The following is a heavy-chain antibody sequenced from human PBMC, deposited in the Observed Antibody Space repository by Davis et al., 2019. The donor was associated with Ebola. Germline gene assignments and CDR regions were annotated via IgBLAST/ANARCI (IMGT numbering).Heavy chain of an antibody. Sequence: GESLKISCAASGFTFSTYSINWVRQAPGKGLEWVSSISSTSYYIYYADSLKGRFTISRDNAKNSLYLQMNSLRAEDTAVYYCAKLIVATTMGWFDPWGQGTLVTVSS. D-gene: IGHD5-12*01. CDR3: AKLIVATTMGWFDP. CDR1: GFTFSTYS. CDR2: ISSTSYYI. V-gene: IGHV3-21*01. J-gene: IGHJ5*02.